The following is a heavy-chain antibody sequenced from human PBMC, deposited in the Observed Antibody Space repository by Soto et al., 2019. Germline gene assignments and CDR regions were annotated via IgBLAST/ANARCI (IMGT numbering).Heavy chain of an antibody. V-gene: IGHV3-48*02. CDR3: ARASSKRYGGRYYDSSGYYGTNDF. Sequence: PGGSLRLSCAASGFTFSSYSMNWVRQAPGKGLEWVSYISSSSSTIYYADSVKGRFTISRDNAKNSLYLQMNSLRDEDTAVYYCARASSKRYGGRYYDSSGYYGTNDFWGQGTLVTVSS. J-gene: IGHJ4*02. CDR2: ISSSSSTI. D-gene: IGHD3-22*01. CDR1: GFTFSSYS.